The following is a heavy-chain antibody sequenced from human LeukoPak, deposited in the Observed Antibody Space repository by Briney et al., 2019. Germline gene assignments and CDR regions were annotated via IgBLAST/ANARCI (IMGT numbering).Heavy chain of an antibody. D-gene: IGHD3-10*01. CDR3: ARDLVRGVPLGY. Sequence: ASVKVSWKASGYTFSGDYMHWVRQAPGQGLEWMGWINPNSGGTNYAQKFQGRVTMTRDTSISTAYMELSRLRSDDTAVYYCARDLVRGVPLGYWGQGTLVTVSS. V-gene: IGHV1-2*02. CDR1: GYTFSGDY. CDR2: INPNSGGT. J-gene: IGHJ4*02.